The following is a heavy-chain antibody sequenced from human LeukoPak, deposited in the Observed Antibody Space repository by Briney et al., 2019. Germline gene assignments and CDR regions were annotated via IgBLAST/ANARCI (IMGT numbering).Heavy chain of an antibody. CDR2: ISTDARSI. CDR1: GFTFSSNW. D-gene: IGHD6-13*01. J-gene: IGHJ4*02. Sequence: GGSLRLSCAASGFTFSSNWMHWVRQAPGKGLVWVSHISTDARSITYADFVKGRFTISRDNAKNTVYLQMNSLRAEDTALYYCVRGQATAWGLDYWGQGTLVTVSS. V-gene: IGHV3-74*01. CDR3: VRGQATAWGLDY.